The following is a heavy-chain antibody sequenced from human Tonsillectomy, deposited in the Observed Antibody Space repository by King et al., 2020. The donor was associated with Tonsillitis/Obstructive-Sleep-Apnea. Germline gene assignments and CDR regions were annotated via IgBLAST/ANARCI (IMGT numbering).Heavy chain of an antibody. Sequence: VQLVESGGGLVQPGGSLRLSCAASGFTFSRYSMNWVRQAPGKGLEWVSYISSRSRTIYYADSVKGRFTISRDNAKNSLYLQMNSLRDEDTAVYYCARDKDDDWYFDLWGRGTLVTVAS. V-gene: IGHV3-48*02. J-gene: IGHJ2*01. CDR2: ISSRSRTI. D-gene: IGHD5-24*01. CDR1: GFTFSRYS. CDR3: ARDKDDDWYFDL.